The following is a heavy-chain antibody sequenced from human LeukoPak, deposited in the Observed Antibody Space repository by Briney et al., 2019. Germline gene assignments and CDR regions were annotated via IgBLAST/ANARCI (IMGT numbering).Heavy chain of an antibody. CDR2: LSGSGGSA. J-gene: IGHJ4*02. CDR3: AKGRYESSGFNWAA. Sequence: GGSLRLSCAASGFTFSNYAMTWVRQAQGKGLERVSALSGSGGSAYYADSVKGRFTISRDNSKNTLYLQMNSLRAEDTAVYYCAKGRYESSGFNWAAWGQGTLVTVSS. CDR1: GFTFSNYA. D-gene: IGHD3-22*01. V-gene: IGHV3-23*01.